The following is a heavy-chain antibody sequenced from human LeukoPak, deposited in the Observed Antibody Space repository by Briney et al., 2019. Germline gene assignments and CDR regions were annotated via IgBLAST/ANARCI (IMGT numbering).Heavy chain of an antibody. CDR3: AVGYLVATVVTRNQWTSDY. CDR1: GGSISSSNW. Sequence: SGTLSLTCAVSGGSISSSNWWSWVRQPPGKGLEWIGEIYHSGSTNYNPSLKSRVTISVDKSKNQFSLKLSSVTAEDTAVYYCAVGYLVATVVTRNQWTSDYWGQGTLVTVSS. D-gene: IGHD4-23*01. J-gene: IGHJ4*02. CDR2: IYHSGST. V-gene: IGHV4-4*02.